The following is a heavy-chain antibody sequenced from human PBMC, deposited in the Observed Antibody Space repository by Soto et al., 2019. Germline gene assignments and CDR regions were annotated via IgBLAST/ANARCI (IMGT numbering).Heavy chain of an antibody. CDR2: VYYSGST. V-gene: IGHV4-39*07. J-gene: IGHJ4*02. CDR3: ARDRYSSGWYDY. Sequence: SETLSLTCLVSGGSISSSNYYWGWIRQPPGKGLEWIGSVYYSGSTNYNPSLKSRVTISVDTSKNQFSLKLSSVTAADTAVYYCARDRYSSGWYDYWGQGTLVTVSS. CDR1: GGSISSSNYY. D-gene: IGHD6-19*01.